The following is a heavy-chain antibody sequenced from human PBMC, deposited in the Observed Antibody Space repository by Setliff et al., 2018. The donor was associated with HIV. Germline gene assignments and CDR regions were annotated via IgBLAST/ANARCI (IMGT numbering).Heavy chain of an antibody. V-gene: IGHV3-48*01. D-gene: IGHD5-12*01. CDR2: INDVSTTI. J-gene: IGHJ5*02. Sequence: GGSLRLSCVASGFIFSKYSMNWVRQTPGEGLEWISYINDVSTTIYYADSVRGRFTISRDNAKNSLFLQLTSLRVEDTAIYYCARDRDIVSTMENWFDPWGQGTLVTVSS. CDR3: ARDRDIVSTMENWFDP. CDR1: GFIFSKYS.